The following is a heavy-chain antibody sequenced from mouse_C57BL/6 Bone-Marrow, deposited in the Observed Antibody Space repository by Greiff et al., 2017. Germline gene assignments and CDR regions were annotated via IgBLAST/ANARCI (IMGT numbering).Heavy chain of an antibody. V-gene: IGHV1-82*01. Sequence: VQLQQSGPELVKPGASVKISCKASGYAFSSSWKNWVKQRPGKGLEWIGRIYPGDGDTNYNGKFKGKATLTADKSSSTAYMQLSSLTSEDSAVYFGARDLPITTAYAMDYWGQGTSVTVSA. CDR1: GYAFSSSW. D-gene: IGHD1-2*01. CDR2: IYPGDGDT. J-gene: IGHJ4*01. CDR3: ARDLPITTAYAMDY.